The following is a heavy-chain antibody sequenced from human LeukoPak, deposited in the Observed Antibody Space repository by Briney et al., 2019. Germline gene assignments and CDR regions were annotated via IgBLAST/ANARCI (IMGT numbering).Heavy chain of an antibody. CDR1: GFSLSTSGMC. V-gene: IGHV2-70*11. CDR2: IDWDDDK. CDR3: ARYTHSKNAFDI. J-gene: IGHJ3*02. Sequence: SGPALVKPTQTLTLTCTFSGFSLSTSGMCVSWIRQHPGRALEWLARIDWDDDKYYSTSLKTRLTISKDTSKNQVVLTMTNMDPVDAATYYCARYTHSKNAFDIWGQGTMVTVSS. D-gene: IGHD2-2*02.